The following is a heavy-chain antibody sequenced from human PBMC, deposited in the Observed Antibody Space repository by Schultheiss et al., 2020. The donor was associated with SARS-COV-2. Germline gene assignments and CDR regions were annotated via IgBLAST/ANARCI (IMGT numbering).Heavy chain of an antibody. Sequence: SETLSLTCTVSGGSISSSNWWSWVRQPPGKGLEWIGSIYYSGSTYYNPSLKSRVTISVDTSKNQFSLKLNSVTAADTAVYYCASFPGIAAAGSDAFDIWGQGTMVTVSS. CDR3: ASFPGIAAAGSDAFDI. J-gene: IGHJ3*02. D-gene: IGHD6-13*01. CDR2: IYYSGST. V-gene: IGHV4-39*01. CDR1: GGSISSSNW.